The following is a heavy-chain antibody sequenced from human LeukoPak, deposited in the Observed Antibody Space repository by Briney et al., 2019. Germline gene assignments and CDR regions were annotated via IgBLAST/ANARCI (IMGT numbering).Heavy chain of an antibody. CDR2: IKSKTDGGTT. CDR1: GFTFSNAW. D-gene: IGHD1-1*01. CDR3: TTDLLLERHDAFDI. Sequence: GGSLRLSCAASGFTFSNAWMSWVRQAPGKGLEWVGRIKSKTDGGTTDYAAPVKGRFTISRDDSKNTLYLQMNSLKTEDTAVYYCTTDLLLERHDAFDIWGQGTMVTVSS. J-gene: IGHJ3*02. V-gene: IGHV3-15*01.